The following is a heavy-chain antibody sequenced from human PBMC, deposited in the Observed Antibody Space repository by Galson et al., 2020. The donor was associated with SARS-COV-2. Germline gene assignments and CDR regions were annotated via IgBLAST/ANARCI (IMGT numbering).Heavy chain of an antibody. CDR3: ARRGGSLNYFDF. CDR1: GYTFTNYW. Sequence: GESLKISCKASGYTFTNYWIGWVRQMPGQGLEWMGIIYPADSDTRSSPSFQGQVTISADKSITTAYLQWSSLKASATAMYYCARRGGSLNYFDFWGQGTLVTVSS. D-gene: IGHD2-15*01. J-gene: IGHJ4*02. CDR2: IYPADSDT. V-gene: IGHV5-51*01.